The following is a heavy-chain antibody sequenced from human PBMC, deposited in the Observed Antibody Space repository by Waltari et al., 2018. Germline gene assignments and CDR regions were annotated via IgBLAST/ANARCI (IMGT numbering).Heavy chain of an antibody. CDR2: INQDGSEK. V-gene: IGHV3-7*01. CDR1: GFTFRNNW. J-gene: IGHJ4*02. CDR3: TRGGDDSSWYWRN. D-gene: IGHD6-13*01. Sequence: EVQLVESGGGLVQPGGSLRLSCAASGFTFRNNWMTWARQAPGKGLEWVANINQDGSEKYSVESVKGRFTISRDNAKNSLYLQLNSLRADDTAVYYCTRGGDDSSWYWRNWGQGTLVTVSS.